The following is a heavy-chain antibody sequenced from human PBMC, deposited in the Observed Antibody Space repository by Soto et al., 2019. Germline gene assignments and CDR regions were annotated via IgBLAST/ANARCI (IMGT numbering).Heavy chain of an antibody. Sequence: VQLQESGPGLVKPSETLSLTCTVSGGSISNYYWSWIRQPPGKGLEWIGYIYFSGSTNYNPSLKSRVTLSVDTSKNQFSLKLISVTAADTAVYYCARRYGGAVDYWGQGTLVTVSS. J-gene: IGHJ4*02. D-gene: IGHD3-10*01. CDR1: GGSISNYY. CDR3: ARRYGGAVDY. V-gene: IGHV4-59*08. CDR2: IYFSGST.